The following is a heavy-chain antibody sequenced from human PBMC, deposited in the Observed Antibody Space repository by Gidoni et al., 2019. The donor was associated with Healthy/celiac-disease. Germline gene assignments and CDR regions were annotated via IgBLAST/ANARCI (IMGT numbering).Heavy chain of an antibody. J-gene: IGHJ4*02. V-gene: IGHV3-53*01. Sequence: EVQLVESGGGLIQPGGSLRLTCAASGFTVSSNYMSWVRQAPGKGLEWVSVIYSGGSTYYADSVKGRFTISRDNSKNTLYLQMNSLRAEDTAVYYCAREYSGSAIDYWGQGTLVTVSS. CDR2: IYSGGST. CDR3: AREYSGSAIDY. D-gene: IGHD1-26*01. CDR1: GFTVSSNY.